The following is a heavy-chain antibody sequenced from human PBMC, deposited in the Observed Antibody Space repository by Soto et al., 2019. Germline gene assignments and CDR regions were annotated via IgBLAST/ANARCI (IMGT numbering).Heavy chain of an antibody. CDR3: AKDIRSIWTKNWFDP. CDR1: GDTFSSNA. CDR2: ISAGGGTT. D-gene: IGHD6-6*01. V-gene: IGHV3-23*01. Sequence: PGGSLRLSCAASGDTFSSNAMSWIRQAPGKGLEWVSAISAGGGTTSYSDSVKGRFTISRDNSKNTLYLQMNTLKAEDTAVYYSAKDIRSIWTKNWFDPWGQGTLVTVSS. J-gene: IGHJ5*02.